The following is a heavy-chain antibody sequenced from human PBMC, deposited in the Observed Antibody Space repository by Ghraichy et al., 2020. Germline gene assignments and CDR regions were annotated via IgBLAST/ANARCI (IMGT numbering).Heavy chain of an antibody. CDR1: GGSFSGYY. CDR3: ARFRVGYCTNGVCYGRDY. D-gene: IGHD2-8*01. CDR2: INHSGST. V-gene: IGHV4-34*01. J-gene: IGHJ4*02. Sequence: SETLSLTCAVYGGSFSGYYWSWIRQPPGKGLEWIGEINHSGSTNYNPSLKSRVTISVDTSKNQFSLKLSSVTAADTAVYYCARFRVGYCTNGVCYGRDYWGQGTLVTVSS.